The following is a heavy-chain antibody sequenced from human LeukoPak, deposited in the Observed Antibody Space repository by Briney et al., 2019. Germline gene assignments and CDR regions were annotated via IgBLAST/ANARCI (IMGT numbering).Heavy chain of an antibody. CDR2: INPSGGST. CDR1: GYTFTSYY. Sequence: ASVKVSCKASGYTFTSYYMHWVRQAPGQGLEWMGIINPSGGSTSYAQKFQGRVTMTRDTSPSTVYMELSSLRSEDTAVYYCARDCCGVDYGVSLGQHPPYNWFDPGGQGTRVTVSS. CDR3: ARDCCGVDYGVSLGQHPPYNWFDP. J-gene: IGHJ5*02. D-gene: IGHD4-17*01. V-gene: IGHV1-46*01.